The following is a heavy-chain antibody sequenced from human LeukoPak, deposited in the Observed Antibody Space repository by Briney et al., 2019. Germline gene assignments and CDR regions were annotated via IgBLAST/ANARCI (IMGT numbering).Heavy chain of an antibody. CDR1: GYTFTGYY. CDR2: INPNSGGT. J-gene: IGHJ6*02. CDR3: ARGPERTVTTYYYYSYVMDV. V-gene: IGHV1-2*02. D-gene: IGHD4-17*01. Sequence: ASVKVSCKASGYTFTGYYMHWVRQAPGQGLEWMGWINPNSGGTNYAQKFQGRVTMTRDTSISTAYMELSRLRSDDTAVYYCARGPERTVTTYYYYSYVMDVWAKGPRSPSP.